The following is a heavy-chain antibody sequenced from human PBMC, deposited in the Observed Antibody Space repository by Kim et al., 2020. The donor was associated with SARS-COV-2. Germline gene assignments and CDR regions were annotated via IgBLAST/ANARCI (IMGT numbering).Heavy chain of an antibody. CDR3: ARTVRYCSGGSCYTEARMDV. CDR1: GFTFSSYG. Sequence: GGSLRLSCAASGFTFSSYGMHWVRQAPGKGLEWVAVISYDGSNKYYADSVKGRFTISRDNSKNTLYLQMNSLRAEDTAVYYCARTVRYCSGGSCYTEARMDVWGQGTTVTVSS. CDR2: ISYDGSNK. V-gene: IGHV3-33*05. J-gene: IGHJ6*02. D-gene: IGHD2-15*01.